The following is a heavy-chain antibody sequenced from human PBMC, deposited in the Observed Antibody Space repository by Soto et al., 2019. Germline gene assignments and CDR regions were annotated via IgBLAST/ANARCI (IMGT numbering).Heavy chain of an antibody. CDR1: GFTFSSYW. V-gene: IGHV3-74*01. CDR3: AGGGVGYFDY. CDR2: IHKDGSTT. J-gene: IGHJ4*02. D-gene: IGHD3-3*01. Sequence: EVQLVESGGGLVQPGGSLRLSCAASGFTFSSYWMHWVRQAPGKGLVWVSHIHKDGSTTSYADSVKGRFTISRDNAKNTVYLQINSLRAEDTAVYYCAGGGVGYFDYWGQGTQVTVSS.